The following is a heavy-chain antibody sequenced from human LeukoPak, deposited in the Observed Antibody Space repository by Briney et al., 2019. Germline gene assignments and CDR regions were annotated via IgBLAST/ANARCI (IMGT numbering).Heavy chain of an antibody. J-gene: IGHJ4*02. D-gene: IGHD3-10*01. Sequence: GGSLRLSCSASGFTFSSYRMNWVRQAPRKGLEWVSYISSSSSNIYYADSVKGRFTISRDNARNSLYLQMNSLRAEDTAVYYCARQAHYGSGSYYDGFDYWGQGTLVTVSS. V-gene: IGHV3-48*01. CDR2: ISSSSSNI. CDR1: GFTFSSYR. CDR3: ARQAHYGSGSYYDGFDY.